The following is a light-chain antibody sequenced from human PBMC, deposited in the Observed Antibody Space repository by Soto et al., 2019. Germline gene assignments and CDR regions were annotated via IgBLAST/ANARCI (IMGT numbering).Light chain of an antibody. Sequence: QSALTQPASVSGSPGQSITISCTGASSDFGAYNSVSWYQQHPGKAPKLMIYEVSNRPSGVSDRFSGSKSGNTASLTISGLQGEDEADYYCSSYTSSNTYVFGTGTKVTVL. CDR1: SSDFGAYNS. V-gene: IGLV2-14*01. CDR2: EVS. J-gene: IGLJ1*01. CDR3: SSYTSSNTYV.